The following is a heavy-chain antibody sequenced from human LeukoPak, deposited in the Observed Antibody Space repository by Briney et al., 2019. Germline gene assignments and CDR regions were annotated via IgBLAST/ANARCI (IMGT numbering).Heavy chain of an antibody. CDR3: ARESKYCSDTSCSSWFDP. CDR1: GGSISSSYW. V-gene: IGHV4-4*02. CDR2: IFHSGST. J-gene: IGHJ5*02. Sequence: PSETLSLTCAVSGGSISSSYWWNWVRQPPGKGLKWIGEIFHSGSTNYNPSLKSRVTISVDKSRNQFSLRLSSVTAADTAVYYCARESKYCSDTSCSSWFDPWGQGTLVTVSS. D-gene: IGHD2-2*01.